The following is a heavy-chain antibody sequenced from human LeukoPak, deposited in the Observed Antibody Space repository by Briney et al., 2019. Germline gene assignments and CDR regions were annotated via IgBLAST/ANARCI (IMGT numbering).Heavy chain of an antibody. CDR1: GGTFSSYA. CDR2: IIPIFGTA. Sequence: SVKVSCKASGGTFSSYAIIWVRQAPGQGLEWMGGIIPIFGTANYAQKFQGRVTITTDESTSTAYMELSSLRSEDTAVYYCASPERSSGYYYEYWGQGTLVTVSS. CDR3: ASPERSSGYYYEY. D-gene: IGHD3-22*01. V-gene: IGHV1-69*05. J-gene: IGHJ4*02.